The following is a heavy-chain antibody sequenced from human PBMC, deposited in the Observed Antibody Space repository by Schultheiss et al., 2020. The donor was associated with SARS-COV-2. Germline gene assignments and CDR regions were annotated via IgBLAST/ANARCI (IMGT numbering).Heavy chain of an antibody. CDR1: GFTFSSYA. D-gene: IGHD5-12*01. CDR3: AKDKGNVAYIFDY. CDR2: ISYDGSNK. J-gene: IGHJ4*02. V-gene: IGHV3-30*04. Sequence: GGSLRLSCAASGFTFSSYAMHWVRQAPGKGLEWVAVISYDGSNKYYADSVKGRFTISRDNSKNTLYLQMNSLRAEDTAVYYCAKDKGNVAYIFDYWGQGTLVTVSS.